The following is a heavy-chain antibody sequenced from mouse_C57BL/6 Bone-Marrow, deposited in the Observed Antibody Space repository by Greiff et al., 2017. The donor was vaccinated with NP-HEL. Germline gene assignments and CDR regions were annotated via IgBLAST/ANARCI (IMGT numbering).Heavy chain of an antibody. D-gene: IGHD2-10*02. CDR1: GYSFTSYY. CDR2: IDPGSGNT. V-gene: IGHV1-66*01. Sequence: QVQLQQSGPELVKPGASVKISCKASGYSFTSYYIHWVKQRPGQGLEWIGWIDPGSGNTKYNEKFKGKATLTADTSSSTAYMQLSSLTSEDSAVYACARESSTVYWCRGNALTVSS. CDR3: ARESSTVY. J-gene: IGHJ2*01.